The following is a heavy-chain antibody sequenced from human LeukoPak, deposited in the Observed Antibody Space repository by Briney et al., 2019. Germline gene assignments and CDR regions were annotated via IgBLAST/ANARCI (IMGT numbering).Heavy chain of an antibody. CDR2: INHSGST. J-gene: IGHJ5*02. CDR3: ARIVVVPAATWYNWFDP. Sequence: SETLSLTCAAYGGSFSGYYWSWIRQPPGKGLEWIGEINHSGSTNYNPSLKSRVTISVDTSKNQFSLKLSSVTAADTAVYYCARIVVVPAATWYNWFDPWGQGTLVTVSS. CDR1: GGSFSGYY. V-gene: IGHV4-34*01. D-gene: IGHD2-2*01.